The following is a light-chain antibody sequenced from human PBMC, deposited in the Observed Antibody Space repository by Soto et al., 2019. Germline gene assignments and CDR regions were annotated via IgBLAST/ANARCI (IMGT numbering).Light chain of an antibody. CDR2: EVS. CDR3: TPGTSTSISV. J-gene: IGLJ1*01. V-gene: IGLV2-14*01. Sequence: QSALTQPASVSGSPGQSITISCTGTSSDVGGYNYVSWYQQHPGKVPKLMIYEVSYRPSGVSNRFSGSKSGNTASLTISGLQAEDEADYYCTPGTSTSISVFGTGTKVTVL. CDR1: SSDVGGYNY.